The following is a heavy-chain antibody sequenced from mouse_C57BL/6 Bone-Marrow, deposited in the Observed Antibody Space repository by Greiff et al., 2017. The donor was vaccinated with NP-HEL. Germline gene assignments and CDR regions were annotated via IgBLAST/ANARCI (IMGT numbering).Heavy chain of an antibody. J-gene: IGHJ2*01. CDR3: AERAQLGEGGNYFDD. CDR2: ILPGSGST. V-gene: IGHV1-9*01. D-gene: IGHD4-1*02. Sequence: VQGVESGAELMKPGASVKLSCKATGYTFTGYWIEWVKQRPGHGLQWIGEILPGSGSTNYNEKFKGKATFTADTSSNTAYMQLSSLTTEDSAIYYCAERAQLGEGGNYFDDWGQGTTLTVSS. CDR1: GYTFTGYW.